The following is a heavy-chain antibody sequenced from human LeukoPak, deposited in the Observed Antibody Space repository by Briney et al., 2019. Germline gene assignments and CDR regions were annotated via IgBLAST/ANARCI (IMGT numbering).Heavy chain of an antibody. CDR3: AKDRGSTMVRGVIMDS. CDR1: GFTFDDYG. D-gene: IGHD3-10*01. V-gene: IGHV3-23*01. Sequence: GGSLRLSCAASGFTFDDYGMSWVRQAPGKGLEWVSAISGTGGDTYYADSVKGRFTISRDNSKNTLYLHMNILRAEDTAVYYCAKDRGSTMVRGVIMDSWGQGTLVTVSS. CDR2: ISGTGGDT. J-gene: IGHJ4*02.